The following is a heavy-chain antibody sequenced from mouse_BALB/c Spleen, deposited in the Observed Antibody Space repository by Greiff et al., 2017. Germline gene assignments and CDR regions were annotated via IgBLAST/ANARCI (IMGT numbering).Heavy chain of an antibody. Sequence: EVMLVESGAELVRPGALVKLSCKASGFNIKDYYMHWVKQRPEQGLEWSGWIDPENGNTIYDPKFQGKASITADTSSNTAYLQLSSLTSEDTAVYYCARSDYGYYFDYWGQGTTLTVSS. V-gene: IGHV14-1*02. CDR3: ARSDYGYYFDY. CDR1: GFNIKDYY. CDR2: IDPENGNT. J-gene: IGHJ2*01. D-gene: IGHD1-2*01.